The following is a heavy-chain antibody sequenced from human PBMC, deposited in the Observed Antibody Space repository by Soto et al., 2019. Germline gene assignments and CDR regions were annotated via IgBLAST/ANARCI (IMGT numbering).Heavy chain of an antibody. CDR3: AIAGAAVP. J-gene: IGHJ5*02. CDR2: IDPTDSYT. V-gene: IGHV5-10-1*01. Sequence: GESLNISCSASGYRFTSHWLRWVRQLPGKGLEWMGRIDPTDSYTKYSPSFQGHVTISADKSISTAYLQWSSLKASDTAMYYCAIAGAAVPWGQGTQVTVSS. D-gene: IGHD6-13*01. CDR1: GYRFTSHW.